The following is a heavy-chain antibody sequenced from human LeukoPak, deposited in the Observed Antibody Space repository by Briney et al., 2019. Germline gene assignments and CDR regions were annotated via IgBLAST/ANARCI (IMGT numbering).Heavy chain of an antibody. CDR3: ARDSTTIFGVVIMFGAFDI. V-gene: IGHV3-48*01. Sequence: GXSLRLSCAASGFTFSSYSMNWVRQARGKGVEWVSYISSSSSTIYYADSVKARFTISRDNAKNSLYLQMNSLRAEDTAVYYCARDSTTIFGVVIMFGAFDIWGQGTMVTVSS. CDR2: ISSSSSTI. CDR1: GFTFSSYS. J-gene: IGHJ3*02. D-gene: IGHD3-3*01.